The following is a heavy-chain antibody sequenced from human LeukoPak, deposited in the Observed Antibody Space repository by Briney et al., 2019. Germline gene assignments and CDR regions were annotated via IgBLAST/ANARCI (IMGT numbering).Heavy chain of an antibody. CDR2: IIPIFGTA. CDR1: GGTFSSYA. Sequence: ASVKVSCKASGGTFSSYAISWVRQAPGQGLEWMGGIIPIFGTANYAQKFQGRVTITADESTSTAYMELSSLRSEDTAVYYCARGGQQQQGADYWGQGTLVTVSS. V-gene: IGHV1-69*01. CDR3: ARGGQQQQGADY. J-gene: IGHJ4*02. D-gene: IGHD6-13*01.